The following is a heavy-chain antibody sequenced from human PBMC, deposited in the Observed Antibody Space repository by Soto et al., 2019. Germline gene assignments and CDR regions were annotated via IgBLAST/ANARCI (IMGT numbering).Heavy chain of an antibody. CDR2: INTDGSST. CDR3: TRGGPYNYGPRGSRVADF. J-gene: IGHJ4*02. CDR1: GFTFNDYW. Sequence: EVQLVESGGGLVQPGESLRLSCAASGFTFNDYWMHWVRQVPGKGLVWVSRINTDGSSTSYADSVKGRFTMSRDNAKNTLSLQMSSLRGEDTAMYYFTRGGPYNYGPRGSRVADFWAQGPLVTVSS. V-gene: IGHV3-74*01. D-gene: IGHD5-18*01.